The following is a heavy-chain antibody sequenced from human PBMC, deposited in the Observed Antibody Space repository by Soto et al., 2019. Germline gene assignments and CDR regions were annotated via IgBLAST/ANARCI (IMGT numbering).Heavy chain of an antibody. CDR3: AKGGDDFWSVPQGSYYYGMDV. CDR2: ISGSGGST. Sequence: GGSLRLSCAASGFTFSSYAMSWVRQAPGKGLEWVSAISGSGGSTYYADSVKGRFTIARDNSKNTLYLQMNSLRAEVAAVYYCAKGGDDFWSVPQGSYYYGMDVWGQGTTVTVSS. D-gene: IGHD3-3*01. V-gene: IGHV3-23*01. J-gene: IGHJ6*02. CDR1: GFTFSSYA.